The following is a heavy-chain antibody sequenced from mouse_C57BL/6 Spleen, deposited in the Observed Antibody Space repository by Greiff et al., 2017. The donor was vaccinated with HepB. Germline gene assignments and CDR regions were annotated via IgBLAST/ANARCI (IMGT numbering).Heavy chain of an antibody. CDR2: IHPNSGST. J-gene: IGHJ3*01. D-gene: IGHD1-1*01. CDR1: GYTFTSYW. V-gene: IGHV1-64*01. Sequence: QVHVKQPGAELVKPGASVKLSCKASGYTFTSYWMHWVKQRPGQGLEWIGMIHPNSGSTNYNEKFKSKATLTVYKSSSTAYMQLSSLTSEDSAVYYCARETTVVPSRSWFAYWGQGTLVTVSA. CDR3: ARETTVVPSRSWFAY.